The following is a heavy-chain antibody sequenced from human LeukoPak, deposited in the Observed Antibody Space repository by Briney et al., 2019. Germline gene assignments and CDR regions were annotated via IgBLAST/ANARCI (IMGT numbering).Heavy chain of an antibody. Sequence: GASVKVSCKASGYTFTSYYMHWVRQAPGQGLEWMGRIIPILGIANYAQKFQGRVTITADKSTSTAYMELSSLRSEDTAVYYCARDRHGYLDPWGQGTLVTVSS. CDR2: IIPILGIA. D-gene: IGHD2-21*01. CDR1: GYTFTSYY. V-gene: IGHV1-69*04. J-gene: IGHJ5*02. CDR3: ARDRHGYLDP.